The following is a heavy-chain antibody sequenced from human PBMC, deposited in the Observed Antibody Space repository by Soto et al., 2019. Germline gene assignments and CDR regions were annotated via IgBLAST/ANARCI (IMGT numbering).Heavy chain of an antibody. CDR2: IFSNDEK. CDR1: GFSLSNARMG. D-gene: IGHD6-13*01. J-gene: IGHJ1*01. CDR3: ARTYRGIAAAGTTEYFQH. Sequence: QVTLKESGPVLVKPTETLTLTCTVSGFSLSNARMGVSWIRQPPGKALEWLAHIFSNDEKSYSTSLKNRLTISKDTSKSQVVLTMTNMDPVDTATYYCARTYRGIAAAGTTEYFQHWGQGTLVTVSS. V-gene: IGHV2-26*01.